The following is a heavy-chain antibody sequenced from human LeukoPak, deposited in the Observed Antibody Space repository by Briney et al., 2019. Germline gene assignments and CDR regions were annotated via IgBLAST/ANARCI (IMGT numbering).Heavy chain of an antibody. J-gene: IGHJ3*02. CDR3: ARSRITIFGVVTDAFDI. D-gene: IGHD3-3*01. Sequence: ASVKVSCKASGGTFSSYAISWVRQAPGQGLEWMGGIIPIFGTANYAQKFQGRVTITADESTSTAYMGLSSLRSEDTAVYYCARSRITIFGVVTDAFDIWGQGTMVTVSS. CDR1: GGTFSSYA. CDR2: IIPIFGTA. V-gene: IGHV1-69*13.